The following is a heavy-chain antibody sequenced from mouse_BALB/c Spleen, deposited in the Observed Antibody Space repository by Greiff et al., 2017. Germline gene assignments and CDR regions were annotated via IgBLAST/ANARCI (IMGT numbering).Heavy chain of an antibody. CDR3: ARGDSSGWDY. V-gene: IGHV1S81*02. CDR2: INPSNGRT. J-gene: IGHJ2*01. CDR1: GYTFTSYW. D-gene: IGHD3-3*01. Sequence: VQLQQPGAELVKPGASVKLSCKASGYTFTSYWMHWVKQRPGQGLEWIGEINPSNGRTNYNEKFKSKATLTVDKSSSTAYMQLSSLTSEDSAVYYCARGDSSGWDYWGQGTTLTVSS.